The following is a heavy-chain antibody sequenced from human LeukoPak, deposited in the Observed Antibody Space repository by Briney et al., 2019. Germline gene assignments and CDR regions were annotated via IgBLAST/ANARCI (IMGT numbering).Heavy chain of an antibody. D-gene: IGHD3-10*01. V-gene: IGHV4-34*01. CDR3: ARHLIIDAGLIVWFGAPYMDV. CDR2: INHSGST. J-gene: IGHJ6*03. Sequence: SETLSLTCAVYGGSFSGYYWSWIRQPPGKGLEWIGEINHSGSTNYNPSLKSRVTISVDTSKNQFSLKLSSVTAAHPAVYYCARHLIIDAGLIVWFGAPYMDVWGKGTTVTISS. CDR1: GGSFSGYY.